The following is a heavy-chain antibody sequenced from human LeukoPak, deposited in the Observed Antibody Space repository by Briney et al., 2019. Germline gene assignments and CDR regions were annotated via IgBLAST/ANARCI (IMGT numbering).Heavy chain of an antibody. Sequence: GGSLRLSCAASGFTFDDYAMHWVRQAPGKGLEWVSAISGSGGSTYYADSVKGRFTISRDNSKNTLHLQMNSLRAEDTAVYYCAKDHGYGGAFDIWGQGTMVTVSS. CDR2: ISGSGGST. CDR1: GFTFDDYA. CDR3: AKDHGYGGAFDI. D-gene: IGHD3-16*01. J-gene: IGHJ3*02. V-gene: IGHV3-23*01.